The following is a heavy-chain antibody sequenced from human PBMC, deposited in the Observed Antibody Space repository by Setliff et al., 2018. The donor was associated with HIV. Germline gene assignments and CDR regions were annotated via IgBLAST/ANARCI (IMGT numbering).Heavy chain of an antibody. Sequence: KPSETLSLTCTVSGDSISSYYWSWIRQPPEKGLEWIGYIYYSGSTNYNPSLKSRVTISVDTSKNQFSLKLSSVTAADTAVYYCARLVGNKVLFDSWGQGTLVTVSS. D-gene: IGHD2-8*02. CDR2: IYYSGST. V-gene: IGHV4-59*01. J-gene: IGHJ4*02. CDR1: GDSISSYY. CDR3: ARLVGNKVLFDS.